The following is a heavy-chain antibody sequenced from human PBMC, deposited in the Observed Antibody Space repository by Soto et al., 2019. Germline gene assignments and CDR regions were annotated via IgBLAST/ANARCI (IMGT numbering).Heavy chain of an antibody. CDR1: GYTFSSYA. CDR2: IIPIFGTA. Sequence: ASVKVSCKASGYTFSSYAISWVRQAPGQGLEWMGGIIPIFGTANYAQKFQGRVTITADESTSTAYMELSSLRSEDTAVYYCARAPYYYDSSDYYTLNWFDPWGQGTLVTVSS. V-gene: IGHV1-69*13. J-gene: IGHJ5*02. CDR3: ARAPYYYDSSDYYTLNWFDP. D-gene: IGHD3-22*01.